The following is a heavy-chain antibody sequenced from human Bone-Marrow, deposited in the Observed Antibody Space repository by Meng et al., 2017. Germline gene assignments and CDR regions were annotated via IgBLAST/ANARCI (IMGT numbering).Heavy chain of an antibody. V-gene: IGHV1-2*06. CDR1: GYNFSNYY. CDR3: VPSAGPAYFDN. Sequence: QVQLVQSGAEVKKPGASLKVLCKAFGYNFSNYYMEWVRQAPGQGIEGMGRIDPKSGATNYAQKFQGRITMTRDTSISTAYVELSKLRSDDTAVYYCVPSAGPAYFDNWGQGNLVTVSS. J-gene: IGHJ4*02. CDR2: IDPKSGAT.